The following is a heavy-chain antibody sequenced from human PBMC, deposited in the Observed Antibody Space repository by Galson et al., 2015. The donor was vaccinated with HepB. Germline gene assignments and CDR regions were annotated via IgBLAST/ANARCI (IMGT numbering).Heavy chain of an antibody. J-gene: IGHJ4*02. CDR1: GFNFGSYG. CDR2: TWYDGTDK. CDR3: VKDRGMGSAWHVLEH. Sequence: SVRLSCAASGFNFGSYGMHWVRQAPGKGLEWVAVTWYDGTDKKYAESVKGRFTISRDNSKNTLYLQMNSVRVEDTAVYYCVKDRGMGSAWHVLEHWGQGALVTVSS. D-gene: IGHD3-10*02. V-gene: IGHV3-33*06.